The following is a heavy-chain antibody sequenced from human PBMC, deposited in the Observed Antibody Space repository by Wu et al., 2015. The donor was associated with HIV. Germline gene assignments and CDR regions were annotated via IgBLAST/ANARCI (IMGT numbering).Heavy chain of an antibody. Sequence: VQLVQSGAEVKKPGSSVKLSCKASGGTFSSFSINWVRQAPGQGLEWTGGIIPLFGAATYAPRFQGRATITSDESTSTAYMEVTGLRYEDTAVYYCAGPSTGYAYDTFDVWGQGTMVIVSS. V-gene: IGHV1-69*05. CDR3: AGPSTGYAYDTFDV. D-gene: IGHD5-12*01. J-gene: IGHJ3*01. CDR2: IIPLFGAA. CDR1: GGTFSSFS.